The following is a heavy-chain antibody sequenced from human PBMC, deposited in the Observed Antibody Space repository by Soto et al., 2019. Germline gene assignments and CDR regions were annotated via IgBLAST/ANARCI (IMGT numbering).Heavy chain of an antibody. CDR1: GFTFSSYA. J-gene: IGHJ6*02. CDR3: ASVPWVAAIDYYYYYGMDV. V-gene: IGHV3-23*01. CDR2: ISGSGGST. D-gene: IGHD2-15*01. Sequence: EVQLLESGGGLVQPGGSLRLSCAASGFTFSSYAMSWVRQAPGKGLEWVSAISGSGGSTYYADSVKGRFTISRDNAKNSLYLQMNSLRAEDTAVYYCASVPWVAAIDYYYYYGMDVWGQGTTVTVSS.